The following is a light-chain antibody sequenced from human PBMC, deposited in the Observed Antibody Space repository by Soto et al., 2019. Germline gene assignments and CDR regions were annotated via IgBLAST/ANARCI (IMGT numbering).Light chain of an antibody. CDR1: QSVSSSY. J-gene: IGKJ5*01. V-gene: IGKV3D-20*02. Sequence: EIVLTQSPATLSLSPGERATLSCRASQSVSSSYLAWYQQKLGQAPRLLIYGASSRATGIPDRFSGSGSGTDFTLTISSLEPEDSAIYYCQQYKNWPLFGQGTRLEI. CDR3: QQYKNWPL. CDR2: GAS.